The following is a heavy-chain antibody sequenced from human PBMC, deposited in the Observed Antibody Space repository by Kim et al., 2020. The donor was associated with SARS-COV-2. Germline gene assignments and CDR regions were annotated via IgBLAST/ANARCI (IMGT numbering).Heavy chain of an antibody. V-gene: IGHV4-61*02. CDR2: IYTSGST. Sequence: SETLSLTCTVSGGSISSGSYYWSWIRQPAGKGLEWIGRIYTSGSTNYNPSLKSRVTISVDTSKNQFSLKLSSVTAADTAVYYCARAPGPGRTGESGWKDYWGQGTLVTVSS. D-gene: IGHD6-19*01. CDR1: GGSISSGSYY. CDR3: ARAPGPGRTGESGWKDY. J-gene: IGHJ4*02.